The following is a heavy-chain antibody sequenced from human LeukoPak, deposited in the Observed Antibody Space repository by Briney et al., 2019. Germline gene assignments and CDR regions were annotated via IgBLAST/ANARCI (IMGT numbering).Heavy chain of an antibody. CDR1: GYTFTSYG. CDR3: VSGAYDGSGSSGYYYGMDV. V-gene: IGHV1-18*01. D-gene: IGHD3-10*01. J-gene: IGHJ6*02. CDR2: ISAYNGNT. Sequence: ASVTVSCTASGYTFTSYGISWVRQAPGQGLEWMGWISAYNGNTNYAQKLQGRVTMTTDTSTSTAYMELRSLRSDDTAVYYCVSGAYDGSGSSGYYYGMDVWGQGTTVTVSS.